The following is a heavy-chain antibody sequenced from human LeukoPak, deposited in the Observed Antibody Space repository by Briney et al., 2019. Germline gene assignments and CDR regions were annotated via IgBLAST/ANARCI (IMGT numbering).Heavy chain of an antibody. J-gene: IGHJ4*02. CDR1: GGSISGYY. CDR2: IYTSGST. CDR3: ARSSDFWSGYYPFDY. Sequence: SETLSLTCTVSGGSISGYYWSWIRQPAGKGLEWIGRIYTSGSTNYNPSLKSRVTMSVDTSKNQFSLKLSSVTAADTAVYYCARSSDFWSGYYPFDYWGQGTLVTVSS. V-gene: IGHV4-4*07. D-gene: IGHD3-3*01.